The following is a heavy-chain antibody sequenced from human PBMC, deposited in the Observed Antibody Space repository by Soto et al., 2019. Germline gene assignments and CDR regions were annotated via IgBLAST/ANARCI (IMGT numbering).Heavy chain of an antibody. D-gene: IGHD5-12*01. CDR3: ARDRLRGYGAFDI. J-gene: IGHJ3*02. CDR1: LDSSTSYS. Sequence: PSETLSLTCTVSLDSSTSYSWRWIRQPPGKGLEWIGYMYYDGRTNYNPSLNSRVTISADTSKNQFSLRLSYVTAADTAVYYCARDRLRGYGAFDIWGQGTMVTVS. CDR2: MYYDGRT. V-gene: IGHV4-59*01.